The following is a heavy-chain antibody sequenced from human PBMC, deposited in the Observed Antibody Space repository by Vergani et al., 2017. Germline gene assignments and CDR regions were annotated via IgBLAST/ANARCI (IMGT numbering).Heavy chain of an antibody. CDR3: ARGPSGWYSYWYFDL. D-gene: IGHD6-19*01. Sequence: EVQLVESGGGLVKPGGSLRLSCAASGFTFSSYSMNWVRQAPGKGLEWVSSISSSSSYIYYADSVKGRFTISRDNAKNSLYLQMNSLRAEDTAVYYCARGPSGWYSYWYFDLWGRGTLVTVSS. CDR2: ISSSSSYI. CDR1: GFTFSSYS. J-gene: IGHJ2*01. V-gene: IGHV3-21*01.